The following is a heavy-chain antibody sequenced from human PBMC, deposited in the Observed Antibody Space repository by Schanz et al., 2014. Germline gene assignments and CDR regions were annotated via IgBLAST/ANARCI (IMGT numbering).Heavy chain of an antibody. D-gene: IGHD3-3*01. CDR3: VRDSFFAFDY. Sequence: VQLVESGGGVVQPGRSLRLSCAASGFTLSNYAMSWVRQAPGKGLEWVSALSEGGGGTHYADSVRGRFTISSDSSKNTLYLQMNSLRAEDTAVYYCVRDSFFAFDYWGQGTLVTVSS. CDR1: GFTLSNYA. CDR2: LSEGGGGT. V-gene: IGHV3-23*04. J-gene: IGHJ4*02.